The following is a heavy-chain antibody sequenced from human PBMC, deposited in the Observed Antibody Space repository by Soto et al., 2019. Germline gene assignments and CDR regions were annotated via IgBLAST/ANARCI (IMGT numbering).Heavy chain of an antibody. CDR2: IYSGGNT. V-gene: IGHV3-66*01. CDR3: AKGHGYYYDSTGYYSPFDF. D-gene: IGHD3-22*01. Sequence: GGSLRLSCAASGFIVSSNYMSWVRQAPGKGLEWVSLIYSGGNTFYADSVKGRFTISRDNSKNTLYLQMNSLRAEDTAVYYCAKGHGYYYDSTGYYSPFDFWGQGTLVTVSS. J-gene: IGHJ4*02. CDR1: GFIVSSNY.